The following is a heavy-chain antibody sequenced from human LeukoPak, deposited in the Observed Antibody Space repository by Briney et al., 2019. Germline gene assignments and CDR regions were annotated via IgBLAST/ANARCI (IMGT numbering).Heavy chain of an antibody. CDR3: ARGGLYYYDSSGYPDAFDY. CDR1: GYTFTTYD. D-gene: IGHD3-22*01. Sequence: GASVKVSCKASGYTFTTYDITWVRQATGQGLEWMGWMNPNSGDTAYAQKFQGRVAMTRDTSISTAYMELSSLRSEDTAVYYCARGGLYYYDSSGYPDAFDYWGQGTLVTVSS. CDR2: MNPNSGDT. J-gene: IGHJ4*02. V-gene: IGHV1-8*01.